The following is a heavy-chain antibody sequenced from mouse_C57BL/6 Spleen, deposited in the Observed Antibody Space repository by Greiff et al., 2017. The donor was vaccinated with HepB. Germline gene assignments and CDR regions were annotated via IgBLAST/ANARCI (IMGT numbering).Heavy chain of an antibody. Sequence: QVHVKQSGAELVKPGASVKLSCKASGYTFTEYTIHWVKQRSGQGLEWIGWFYPGSGSIKYNEKFKDKATLTADKSSSTVYMELSRLTSEDSAVYFCARHEEGRYDYDDGAWFAYWGQGTLVTVSA. J-gene: IGHJ3*01. CDR1: GYTFTEYT. CDR2: FYPGSGSI. D-gene: IGHD2-4*01. CDR3: ARHEEGRYDYDDGAWFAY. V-gene: IGHV1-62-2*01.